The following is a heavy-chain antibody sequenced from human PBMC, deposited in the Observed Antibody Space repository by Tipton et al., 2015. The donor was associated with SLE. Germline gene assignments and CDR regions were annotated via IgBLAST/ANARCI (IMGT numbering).Heavy chain of an antibody. J-gene: IGHJ4*02. CDR1: GGSISSGGYF. D-gene: IGHD1-26*01. V-gene: IGHV4-31*03. CDR3: ARTPRGTYSVDF. CDR2: MHHTGTT. Sequence: TLSLTCTVSGGSISSGGYFWSWLRQRPGKGLDWIGYMHHTGTTYYDPSLESRVTISVDTSKNQFSLKLSSVTAADTAVYYCARTPRGTYSVDFWGQGTQVTVSS.